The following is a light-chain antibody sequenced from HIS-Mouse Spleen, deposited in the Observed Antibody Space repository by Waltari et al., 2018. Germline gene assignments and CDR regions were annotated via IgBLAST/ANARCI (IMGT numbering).Light chain of an antibody. Sequence: QSVLTQPPSASGTPGQGVTTPCSGSISNIGGNTANWYQQLPGTAPKLLIYSNNQRPSGVPDRFSGSKSGTSASLAISGLQSEDEADYYCAAWDDSLNGYVFGTGTKVTVL. CDR2: SNN. J-gene: IGLJ1*01. V-gene: IGLV1-44*01. CDR3: AAWDDSLNGYV. CDR1: ISNIGGNT.